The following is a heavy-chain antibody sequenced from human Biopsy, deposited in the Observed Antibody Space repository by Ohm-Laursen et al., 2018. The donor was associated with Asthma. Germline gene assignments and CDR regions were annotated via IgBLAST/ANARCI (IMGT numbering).Heavy chain of an antibody. CDR2: INWNGGST. CDR1: GFTFDDYG. CDR3: GRDMGGFGSGWFPVEF. J-gene: IGHJ4*02. D-gene: IGHD6-19*01. V-gene: IGHV3-20*01. Sequence: GSLRLSCTASGFTFDDYGMSWVRQASGKGLDWVSGINWNGGSTGYADSVEGRFTISRDNAKNSLYLQMNSLRAEDTALYHCGRDMGGFGSGWFPVEFWGQGTLVTVSS.